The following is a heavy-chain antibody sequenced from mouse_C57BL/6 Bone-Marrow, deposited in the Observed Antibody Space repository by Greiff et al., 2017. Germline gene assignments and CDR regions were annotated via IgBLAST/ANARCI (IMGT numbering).Heavy chain of an antibody. CDR2: IYPGSGST. J-gene: IGHJ2*01. CDR3: ARDYDGSSYLYYFDY. CDR1: GYTFTSYW. Sequence: QVQLQQPGAELVKPGASVKMSCKASGYTFTSYWITWVKQRPGQGLEWIGDIYPGSGSTNYNEKFKSKATLTVDTSSSTAYMQLSSLTSEDSAVYYGARDYDGSSYLYYFDYWGQGTTLTVSS. D-gene: IGHD1-1*01. V-gene: IGHV1-55*01.